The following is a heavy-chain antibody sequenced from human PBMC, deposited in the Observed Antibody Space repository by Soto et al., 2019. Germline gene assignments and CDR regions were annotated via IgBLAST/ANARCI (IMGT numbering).Heavy chain of an antibody. CDR1: GYTFTSYA. D-gene: IGHD4-17*01. Sequence: ASVKVSCKASGYTFTSYAMHWVRQAPGQRLEWMGWINADNGNTKYAQKLQGRVTMTRDTSTSTAYMELRSLRSDDTAVYYCARDNGDYVGYYYGMDVWGQGTTVTVSS. J-gene: IGHJ6*02. CDR3: ARDNGDYVGYYYGMDV. CDR2: INADNGNT. V-gene: IGHV1-3*01.